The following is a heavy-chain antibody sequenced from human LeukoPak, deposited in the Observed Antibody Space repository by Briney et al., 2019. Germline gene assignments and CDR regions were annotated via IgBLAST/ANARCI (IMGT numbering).Heavy chain of an antibody. CDR3: AKDSSSWYQMGRLYYFDY. CDR1: GFTFSSYG. Sequence: GRSLRLSCAASGFTFSSYGMHWVRQAPGKGLEWVAVISYDGSNKYYADSVKGRLTISRDNSKNTLYLQMNSLRAEDTAVYYCAKDSSSWYQMGRLYYFDYWGQGTLVTVSS. CDR2: ISYDGSNK. D-gene: IGHD6-13*01. V-gene: IGHV3-30*18. J-gene: IGHJ4*02.